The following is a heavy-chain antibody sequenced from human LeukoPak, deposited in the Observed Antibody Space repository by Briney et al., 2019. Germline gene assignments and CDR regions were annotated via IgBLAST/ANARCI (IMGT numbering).Heavy chain of an antibody. CDR1: GFTFSNYA. Sequence: PGGSLRLSCAASGFTFSNYAMRWVRQAPGKGLEWVSGISGSGDSTYYADSVKGRFAISRDNAKNSLYLQMNSLRAEDTAVYYCARGRNHAFDIWGQGTMVIVSS. CDR2: ISGSGDST. CDR3: ARGRNHAFDI. J-gene: IGHJ3*02. V-gene: IGHV3-23*01.